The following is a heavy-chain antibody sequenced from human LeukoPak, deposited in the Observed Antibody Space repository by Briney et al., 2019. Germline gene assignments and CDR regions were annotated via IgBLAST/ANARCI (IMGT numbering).Heavy chain of an antibody. CDR2: INPSGGST. D-gene: IGHD6-19*01. V-gene: IGHV1-46*01. CDR3: ARVAPSGYSSGWYLV. Sequence: ASVKVSCKASGYTFTSYYMHWVRQAPGQGLEWMEIINPSGGSTSYAQKFQGRVTMTRDMSTSTVYMELSSLRSEDTAVYYCARVAPSGYSSGWYLVWGQGTLVTVSS. J-gene: IGHJ4*02. CDR1: GYTFTSYY.